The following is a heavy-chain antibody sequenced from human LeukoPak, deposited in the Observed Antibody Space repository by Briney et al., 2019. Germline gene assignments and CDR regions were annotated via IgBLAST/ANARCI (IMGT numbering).Heavy chain of an antibody. J-gene: IGHJ5*02. Sequence: ASVKVSCKASGYTFTSYGISWVRQAPGQGLEWMGWISAYNGNTNYAQKLQGRVTMTTDTSTSTAYMELRSLRSDDTAVYYCARAPPFSIAVAGYNWFDPWGQGTLVTVSS. V-gene: IGHV1-18*01. CDR3: ARAPPFSIAVAGYNWFDP. CDR1: GYTFTSYG. CDR2: ISAYNGNT. D-gene: IGHD6-19*01.